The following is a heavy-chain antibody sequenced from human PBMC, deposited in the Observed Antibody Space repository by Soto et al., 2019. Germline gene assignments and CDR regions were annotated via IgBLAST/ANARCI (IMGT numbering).Heavy chain of an antibody. Sequence: QVQLVESGGGVVQPGRSLRLSCAASGFTFSSYGMHWVRQAPGKGLEWVAVISYDGSNKYYADSVKGRFTISRDNSKNTLYLQMNSLRAEDTAVYYWANASGGGSQHCDYCMDVWGQGTTVTFS. CDR1: GFTFSSYG. CDR3: ANASGGGSQHCDYCMDV. V-gene: IGHV3-30*18. J-gene: IGHJ6*02. D-gene: IGHD2-15*01. CDR2: ISYDGSNK.